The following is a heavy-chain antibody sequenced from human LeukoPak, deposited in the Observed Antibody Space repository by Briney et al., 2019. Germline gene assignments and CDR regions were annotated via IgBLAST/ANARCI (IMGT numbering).Heavy chain of an antibody. CDR2: IYYSGST. CDR3: ARRGGGGSYLLDY. Sequence: SETLSLTCTVSGGSISSYYWSWIPQSPGKGLEWIGYIYYSGSTNYNPSLKSRVTISVDTSKNQFSLKLSSVTAADTAVYYCARRGGGGSYLLDYWGQGTLVTVSS. CDR1: GGSISSYY. J-gene: IGHJ4*02. V-gene: IGHV4-59*08. D-gene: IGHD1-26*01.